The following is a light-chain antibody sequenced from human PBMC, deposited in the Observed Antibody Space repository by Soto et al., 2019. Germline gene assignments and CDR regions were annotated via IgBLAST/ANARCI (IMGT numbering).Light chain of an antibody. J-gene: IGLJ1*01. Sequence: QSVLIQPPSVSGSPGQSVTISCTGTSSDVGSYDYVSWYQQHPGTVPKPMIYNVNTQPSGVPDRFSGSKSGNTASMTISGLQAEDEADYYCSSYISTNTLPYIFGTGTKVTVL. V-gene: IGLV2-18*02. CDR2: NVN. CDR3: SSYISTNTLPYI. CDR1: SSDVGSYDY.